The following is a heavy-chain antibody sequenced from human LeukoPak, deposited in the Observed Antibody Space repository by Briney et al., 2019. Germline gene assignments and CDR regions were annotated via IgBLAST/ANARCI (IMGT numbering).Heavy chain of an antibody. CDR3: ARAHYESGGYYSAVY. D-gene: IGHD3-22*01. CDR2: INPNSGGT. J-gene: IGHJ4*02. Sequence: ASVKVSCKASGYTFTGYCMHWVRQAPGQGLEWMGWINPNSGGTNYVQKFQGRVTMTRDTSISTAYMELSRLRSDDTAVYYCARAHYESGGYYSAVYWGQGTLVTVSS. CDR1: GYTFTGYC. V-gene: IGHV1-2*02.